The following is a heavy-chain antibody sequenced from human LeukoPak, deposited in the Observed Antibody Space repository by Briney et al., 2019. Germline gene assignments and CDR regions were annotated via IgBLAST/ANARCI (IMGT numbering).Heavy chain of an antibody. Sequence: ASVKVSCKASGYTFTSYDINWVRQATGQGLEWMGWMNPNSGNTGYAQKFQGRVTITRNTSISTAYMELSSLRSEDTAVYYCARGPVPAAPPDYWGQGTLVTVSS. V-gene: IGHV1-8*03. J-gene: IGHJ4*02. CDR3: ARGPVPAAPPDY. D-gene: IGHD2-2*01. CDR1: GYTFTSYD. CDR2: MNPNSGNT.